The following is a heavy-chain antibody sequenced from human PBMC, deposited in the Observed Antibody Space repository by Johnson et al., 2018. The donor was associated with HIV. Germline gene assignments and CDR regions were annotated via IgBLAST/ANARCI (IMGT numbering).Heavy chain of an antibody. D-gene: IGHD3-16*01. V-gene: IGHV3-30*04. CDR3: ARGSRYTHENDDVYLLQAFDI. CDR2: ISYDAKNK. J-gene: IGHJ3*02. CDR1: GFTFSDYA. Sequence: VQLVESGGGVVQPGRSLRLSCVASGFTFSDYAVHWVRQAPGKGLEWVAVISYDAKNKYYADSVKGRFTISRDNSKNTLYLQMNSLRAEDTAVYYCARGSRYTHENDDVYLLQAFDIWGQGTMVTVSS.